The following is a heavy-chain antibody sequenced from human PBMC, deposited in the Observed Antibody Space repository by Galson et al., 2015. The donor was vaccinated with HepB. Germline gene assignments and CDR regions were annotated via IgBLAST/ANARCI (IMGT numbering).Heavy chain of an antibody. Sequence: SLRLSCAASGFTVSSNYMSWVRQAPGKGLEWVSVIYSGGSTYYADSVKGRFTISRDNSKNTLYLQMNSLRAEDTAVYYCARPRGSYSSSWYSPYYYSMDVWGQGTTVTVSS. D-gene: IGHD6-13*01. CDR2: IYSGGST. V-gene: IGHV3-66*04. CDR1: GFTVSSNY. CDR3: ARPRGSYSSSWYSPYYYSMDV. J-gene: IGHJ6*02.